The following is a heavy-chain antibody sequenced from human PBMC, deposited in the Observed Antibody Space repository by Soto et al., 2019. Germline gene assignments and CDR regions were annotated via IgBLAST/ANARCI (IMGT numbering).Heavy chain of an antibody. CDR1: GYTFFRYV. V-gene: IGHV1-3*01. CDR2: ISPANGDT. Sequence: QVELVQSGAEVKKPGTSVRISCRASGYTFFRYVIHWVRQAPGQGLEWMGWISPANGDTKYSQKFQDRVTITRDTSANTAYMELSNLRSEDTAVYYCARSGFDPWGQGTLVTVS. CDR3: ARSGFDP. J-gene: IGHJ5*02. D-gene: IGHD3-10*01.